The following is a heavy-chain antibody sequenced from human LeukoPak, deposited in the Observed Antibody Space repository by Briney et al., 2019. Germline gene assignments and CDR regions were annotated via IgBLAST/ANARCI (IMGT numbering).Heavy chain of an antibody. J-gene: IGHJ4*02. CDR1: GYTFTGYY. CDR3: ARENYDYVWGSYRYSPPGRYYFDY. Sequence: ASVKVSCKASGYTFTGYYMHWVRQAPGQGLEWMGWINLNSGGTNYAQKFQGRVTMTRDTSISTAYMELSRLRSDDTAVYYCARENYDYVWGSYRYSPPGRYYFDYWGQGTLVTVSS. D-gene: IGHD3-16*02. V-gene: IGHV1-2*02. CDR2: INLNSGGT.